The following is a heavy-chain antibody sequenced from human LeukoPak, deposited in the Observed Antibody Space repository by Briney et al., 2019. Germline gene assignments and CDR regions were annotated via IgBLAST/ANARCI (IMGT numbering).Heavy chain of an antibody. CDR1: GFTFSTYW. D-gene: IGHD4-17*01. V-gene: IGHV3-7*01. CDR2: MNQDENEK. Sequence: GGSLRLSCAASGFTFSTYWMTWVRQAPGKGLEWVANMNQDENEKYYVDSVKGRFTISRDNAKDSVYLQMNSLRAEDTAVYFCARGRRYGDYWYYYYYMDVWGKGTTVTISS. CDR3: ARGRRYGDYWYYYYYMDV. J-gene: IGHJ6*03.